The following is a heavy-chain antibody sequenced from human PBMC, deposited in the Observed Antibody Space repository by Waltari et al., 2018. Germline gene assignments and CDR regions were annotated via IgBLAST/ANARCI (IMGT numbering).Heavy chain of an antibody. CDR1: GGSISSGSYY. CDR3: ARVSLRYFDWLPIDY. V-gene: IGHV4-61*02. J-gene: IGHJ4*02. Sequence: QVQLQESGPGLVKPSQTLSLTCTVSGGSISSGSYYWSWIRQPAGKGLEWIGRIYTSGSTNYNPSLKSRVTISVDTSKNQFSLKLSSVTAADTAVYYCARVSLRYFDWLPIDYWGQGTLVTVSS. CDR2: IYTSGST. D-gene: IGHD3-9*01.